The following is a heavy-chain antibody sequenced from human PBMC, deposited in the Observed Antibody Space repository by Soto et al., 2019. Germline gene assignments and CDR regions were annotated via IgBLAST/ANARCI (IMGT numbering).Heavy chain of an antibody. D-gene: IGHD2-2*01. CDR2: ISDYNGNT. V-gene: IGHV1-18*01. CDR3: ASSLIVVVPAASQTYYYYGMDV. Sequence: ASVKVSCKASGYTFTSYGISWVRQAPGQGLEWMGWISDYNGNTNYAQKLQGRVTMTTDTSTSTAYMELRSLRSDDTAVYYCASSLIVVVPAASQTYYYYGMDVWGQGTTVTVSS. J-gene: IGHJ6*02. CDR1: GYTFTSYG.